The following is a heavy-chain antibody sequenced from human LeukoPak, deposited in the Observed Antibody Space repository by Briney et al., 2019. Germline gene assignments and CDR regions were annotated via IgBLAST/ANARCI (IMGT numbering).Heavy chain of an antibody. CDR3: AISVYTWGFDY. J-gene: IGHJ4*02. D-gene: IGHD5/OR15-5a*01. CDR1: GVTLTGYH. Sequence: ASVKVSCKAFGVTLTGYHMHWVRQAPGRRPEWMGWIDLYSGAATPAQKFQGRVTMTRDTSISTFYMEMSRLTSDDTAIYYCAISVYTWGFDYWGQGTLVTVSS. CDR2: IDLYSGAA. V-gene: IGHV1-2*02.